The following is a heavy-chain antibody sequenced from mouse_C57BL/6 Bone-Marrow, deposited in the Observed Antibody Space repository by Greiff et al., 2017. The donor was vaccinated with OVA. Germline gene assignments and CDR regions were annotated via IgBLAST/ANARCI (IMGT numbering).Heavy chain of an antibody. CDR3: ARLSYGNYWYFDV. J-gene: IGHJ1*03. CDR2: IYPSDSET. V-gene: IGHV1-61*01. Sequence: VQLQQPGAELVRPGSSVKLSCKASGYTFTSYWMDWVKQRPGQGLEWIGNIYPSDSETHYNQKFKDKATLTVDKSSSTAYMQLSSLTSEDSAVYYCARLSYGNYWYFDVWGTETTVTVSS. CDR1: GYTFTSYW. D-gene: IGHD2-1*01.